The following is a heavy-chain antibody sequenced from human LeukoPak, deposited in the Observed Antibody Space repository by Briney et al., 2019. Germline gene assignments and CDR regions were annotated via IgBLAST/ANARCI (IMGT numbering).Heavy chain of an antibody. CDR2: IIPIFGTA. CDR1: GGTFSSYA. D-gene: IGHD6-13*01. V-gene: IGHV1-69*13. CDR3: AREPYSSSWYYFDY. Sequence: GASVKVSCKASGGTFSSYAISWVRQAPGQGPEWMGGIIPIFGTANYAQKFQGRVTITADESTSTAYMELSSLRSEDTAVYYCAREPYSSSWYYFDYWGQGTLVTVSS. J-gene: IGHJ4*02.